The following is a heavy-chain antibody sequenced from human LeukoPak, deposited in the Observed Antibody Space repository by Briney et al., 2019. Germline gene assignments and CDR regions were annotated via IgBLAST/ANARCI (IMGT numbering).Heavy chain of an antibody. V-gene: IGHV3-49*04. D-gene: IGHD4-17*01. J-gene: IGHJ4*02. CDR2: IRSKAYGGTT. Sequence: GGSLRLSCTASGFTFGDYAMGWVRQAPGKGLEWVGFIRSKAYGGTTEYAASVKGRFTISRDDSKSIAYLQMNSLKTEDTAVYYCTRDRAQGGYGFDYWGQGTLVTASS. CDR3: TRDRAQGGYGFDY. CDR1: GFTFGDYA.